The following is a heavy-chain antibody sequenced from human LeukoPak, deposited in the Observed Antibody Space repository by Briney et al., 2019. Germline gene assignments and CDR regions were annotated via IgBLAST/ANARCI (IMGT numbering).Heavy chain of an antibody. J-gene: IGHJ4*02. V-gene: IGHV4-4*09. CDR1: GGSISSYY. D-gene: IGHD3-22*01. Sequence: SETLSLTCTVSGGSISSYYWSWIRQPPGKGLEWIGYIYTSGSTNYNPSLKGRVTISVDTSKNQFSLKLSSVTAADTAVYYCAREFRYYYDSSGYYGFDYWGQGTLVTVSS. CDR2: IYTSGST. CDR3: AREFRYYYDSSGYYGFDY.